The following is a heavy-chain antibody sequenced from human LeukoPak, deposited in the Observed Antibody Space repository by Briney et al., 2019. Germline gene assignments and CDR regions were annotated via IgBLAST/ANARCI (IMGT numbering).Heavy chain of an antibody. CDR2: IDEFGSVT. J-gene: IGHJ4*02. D-gene: IGHD3-10*01. V-gene: IGHV3-74*01. Sequence: PGGSLRLSCAASGFTFSSYWMHWVRQVPGKGLASVSRIDEFGSVTNSADSVQGRFSISRDNAKNALYLQMNSLRAEDTAVFGGRDYWGQGTLVTVSS. CDR3: RDY. CDR1: GFTFSSYW.